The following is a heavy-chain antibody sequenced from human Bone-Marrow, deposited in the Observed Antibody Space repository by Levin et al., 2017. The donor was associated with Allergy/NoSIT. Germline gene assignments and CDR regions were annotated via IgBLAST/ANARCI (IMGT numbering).Heavy chain of an antibody. CDR1: GSSMVDGFY. J-gene: IGHJ5*02. D-gene: IGHD2-21*01. Sequence: SETLSLTCAVSGSSMVDGFYWGWIRQLPETGLEWIGHIYHSGSAYYNPSLKSRVTFSVDTSKNEFSLRLASVTAADTAVYYCARVGAVIGASDSWGPGLLVTVSS. V-gene: IGHV4-38-2*01. CDR3: ARVGAVIGASDS. CDR2: IYHSGSA.